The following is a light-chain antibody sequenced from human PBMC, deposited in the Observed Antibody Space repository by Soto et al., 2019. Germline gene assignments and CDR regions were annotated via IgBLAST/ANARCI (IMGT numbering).Light chain of an antibody. CDR3: QQYGSSPPIT. Sequence: EIVLTPSPGTLSLSPGERATLSCRASQSVSSSYLAWYQQKPGQAPRLLIYGASSRATGIPDRFSGSGSGTDFTLTISRLEPEDFAVYYCQQYGSSPPITCGQGTRLEIK. V-gene: IGKV3-20*01. CDR2: GAS. CDR1: QSVSSSY. J-gene: IGKJ5*01.